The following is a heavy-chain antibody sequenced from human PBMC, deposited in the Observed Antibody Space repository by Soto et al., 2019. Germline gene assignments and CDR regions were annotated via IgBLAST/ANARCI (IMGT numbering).Heavy chain of an antibody. Sequence: ASVKGSCKASGYTFTSDGIGWVRQAPGQGLEWMGWISAYNGNTNYAQKLQGRVTMTTDTSTSTAYMELRSLRSDDTAVYYCARDLVGDFWSGYSNWFDPWGQGTLVTVSS. D-gene: IGHD3-3*01. CDR1: GYTFTSDG. CDR2: ISAYNGNT. CDR3: ARDLVGDFWSGYSNWFDP. J-gene: IGHJ5*02. V-gene: IGHV1-18*01.